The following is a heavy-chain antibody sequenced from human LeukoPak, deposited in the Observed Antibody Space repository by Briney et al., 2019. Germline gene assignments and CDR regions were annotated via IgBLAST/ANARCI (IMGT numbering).Heavy chain of an antibody. Sequence: SETLSLTCTVSGGSISTYYWSWIRQPPGKGLEWIGYIYYSGSTNYHPSLKSRVTISVDTSKNQFSLNLSSVTAADTAVYYCARVVAATQNFDYWGQGTLVTVSS. J-gene: IGHJ4*02. CDR1: GGSISTYY. D-gene: IGHD2-15*01. V-gene: IGHV4-59*01. CDR2: IYYSGST. CDR3: ARVVAATQNFDY.